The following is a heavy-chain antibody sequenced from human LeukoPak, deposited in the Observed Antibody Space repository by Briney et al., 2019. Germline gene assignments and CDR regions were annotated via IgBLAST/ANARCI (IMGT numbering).Heavy chain of an antibody. CDR2: ISGSGGST. D-gene: IGHD5-24*01. CDR1: GFTFISYA. V-gene: IGHV3-23*01. J-gene: IGHJ4*02. CDR3: ASLTVEMATISDY. Sequence: GGSLRLSCAASGFTFISYAMSWVRQAPVKGLEWVSIISGSGGSTYYADSVKGRFTISRGNAKNSLYLQINSLRAEDAAVYYCASLTVEMATISDYWGQGTLVTVSS.